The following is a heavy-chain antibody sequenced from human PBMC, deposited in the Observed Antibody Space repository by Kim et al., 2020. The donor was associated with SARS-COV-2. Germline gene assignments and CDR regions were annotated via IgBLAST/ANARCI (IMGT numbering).Heavy chain of an antibody. V-gene: IGHV5-51*01. CDR3: ARQESTKSFADY. Sequence: YSPSFQGKITISADKSISTAYRQWRSLKASDTAMYYCARQESTKSFADYWGQGTLVTVSS. J-gene: IGHJ4*02. D-gene: IGHD2-2*01.